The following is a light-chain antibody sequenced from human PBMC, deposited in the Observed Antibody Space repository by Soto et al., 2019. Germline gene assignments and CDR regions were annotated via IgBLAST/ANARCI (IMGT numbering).Light chain of an antibody. CDR1: QTIMTY. Sequence: DIQMTQSPSSLSASVGDEVTITCRASQTIMTYLNWYQLKPGKPPRLLIYAASSLQSGVPSRFSGSGSGTDFTLTISSLQPEDVAAYYCQKYNSAPLTFGGGTKVDI. CDR2: AAS. CDR3: QKYNSAPLT. J-gene: IGKJ4*01. V-gene: IGKV1-39*01.